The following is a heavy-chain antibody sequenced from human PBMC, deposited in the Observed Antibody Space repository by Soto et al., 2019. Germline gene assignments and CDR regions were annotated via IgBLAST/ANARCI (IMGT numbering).Heavy chain of an antibody. D-gene: IGHD3-22*01. CDR2: MNPKSGNT. Sequence: QVQLVQSGAEVKKPGASVKVSCKASGYTFTSYDINWVRQATGQGLEWMGWMNPKSGNTGYAQKFQGRVTMTRNTSVNTAYMELSSLRSGDTAVYYCARVDYDTSTDPNGFDPWGQGTLVTVSS. CDR3: ARVDYDTSTDPNGFDP. J-gene: IGHJ5*02. CDR1: GYTFTSYD. V-gene: IGHV1-8*01.